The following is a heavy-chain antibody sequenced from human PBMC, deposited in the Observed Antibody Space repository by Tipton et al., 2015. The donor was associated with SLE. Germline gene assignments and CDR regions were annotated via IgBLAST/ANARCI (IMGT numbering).Heavy chain of an antibody. D-gene: IGHD4-11*01. Sequence: TLSLTCTVSGGSISGHYWGWIRQHPGKGLEWIGYIYFTGRTYYNPSLKSRLTISLDTSKNQFSLKMSSVTAADTAVYYCARVKDYHLWVDPWGQGTLVTASS. V-gene: IGHV4-31*03. J-gene: IGHJ5*02. CDR3: ARVKDYHLWVDP. CDR2: IYFTGRT. CDR1: GGSISGHY.